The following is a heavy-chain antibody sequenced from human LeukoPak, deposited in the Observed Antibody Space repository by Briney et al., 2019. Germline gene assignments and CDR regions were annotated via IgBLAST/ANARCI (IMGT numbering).Heavy chain of an antibody. Sequence: SETLSLTCTVSGGSISSGSYYWSWIRQPPGKGLEWIGSIYHSGSTYYNPSLKSRVTISLDTSKNQFSLKLSSVTAADTAVYYCARDRYYYGSGSPQPMDVWGKGTTVTISS. CDR2: IYHSGST. CDR3: ARDRYYYGSGSPQPMDV. CDR1: GGSISSGSYY. J-gene: IGHJ6*03. D-gene: IGHD3-10*01. V-gene: IGHV4-39*07.